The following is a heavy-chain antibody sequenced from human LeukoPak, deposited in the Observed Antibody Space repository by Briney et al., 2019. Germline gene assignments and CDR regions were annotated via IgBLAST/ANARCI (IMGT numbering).Heavy chain of an antibody. D-gene: IGHD2-15*01. CDR2: ISYDGSNK. J-gene: IGHJ6*02. CDR3: AKDTDCSGGSCYSHYYYYGMDV. V-gene: IGHV3-30*18. Sequence: GGSLRLSCAASGFTFSSYGMHWVRQAPGKGLEWVAVISYDGSNKYYADSVKGRFTISRDNSKNTLYLQMNSLRAEDTAVYYCAKDTDCSGGSCYSHYYYYGMDVWGQGTTVTVSS. CDR1: GFTFSSYG.